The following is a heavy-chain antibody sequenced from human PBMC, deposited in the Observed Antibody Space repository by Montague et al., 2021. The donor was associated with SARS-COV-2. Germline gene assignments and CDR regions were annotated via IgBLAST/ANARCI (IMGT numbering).Heavy chain of an antibody. CDR2: IYYSGTT. J-gene: IGHJ4*02. CDR1: SGSIISSGYY. V-gene: IGHV4-39*02. Sequence: SETLSLTCSVSSGSIISSGYYRGWIRQPPGKELEWIGNIYYSGTTYYXXXLQSRGTISVDTSKNHLSLRLSSVTAADTAVYFCARGMIRGVTTPFDYWGQGSQVTVSS. CDR3: ARGMIRGVTTPFDY. D-gene: IGHD3-10*01.